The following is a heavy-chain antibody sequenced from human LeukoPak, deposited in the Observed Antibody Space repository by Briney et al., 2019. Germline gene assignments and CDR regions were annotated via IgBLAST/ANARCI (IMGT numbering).Heavy chain of an antibody. CDR3: ARSQAYCSSTTCYVNWFDP. V-gene: IGHV4-59*01. CDR2: IYYSGST. D-gene: IGHD2-2*01. Sequence: SETLSLTCTVSGGSISTYYWSWIRQPPGQGLQWIGYIYYSGSTNYNPSLKSRVTISVDTSKNQFSLKLSSVTAADTAVYYCARSQAYCSSTTCYVNWFDPWGQGTLVTVSS. CDR1: GGSISTYY. J-gene: IGHJ5*02.